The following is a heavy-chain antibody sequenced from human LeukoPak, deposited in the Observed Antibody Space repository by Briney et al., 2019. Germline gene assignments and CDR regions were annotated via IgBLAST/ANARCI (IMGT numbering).Heavy chain of an antibody. J-gene: IGHJ5*02. CDR3: ARDSGFGSGSYYTVAWFDP. CDR2: IYHSGST. CDR1: GYSISSGYY. V-gene: IGHV4-38-2*02. D-gene: IGHD3-10*01. Sequence: SETLSLTCTVSGYSISSGYYWGWIRQPPGKGLEWIGSIYHSGSTYYNPSLKSRVTTSVDTSKNQFSLKLSSVTAADTAVYYCARDSGFGSGSYYTVAWFDPWGQGTLVIVSS.